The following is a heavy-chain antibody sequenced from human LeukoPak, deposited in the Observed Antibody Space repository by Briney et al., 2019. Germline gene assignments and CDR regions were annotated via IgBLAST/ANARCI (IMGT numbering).Heavy chain of an antibody. Sequence: GASVKVSCKASGYTFTSYYMHWVRQAPGQGLEWMGIINPSGGSTSYAQKFQGRVTMTRDTSTSTVYMELSSLRSEDTAVYYCARDNSLEHYDSSGYYLSNCGEGNLVTVSS. D-gene: IGHD3-22*01. CDR3: ARDNSLEHYDSSGYYLSN. V-gene: IGHV1-46*01. CDR2: INPSGGST. CDR1: GYTFTSYY. J-gene: IGHJ4*02.